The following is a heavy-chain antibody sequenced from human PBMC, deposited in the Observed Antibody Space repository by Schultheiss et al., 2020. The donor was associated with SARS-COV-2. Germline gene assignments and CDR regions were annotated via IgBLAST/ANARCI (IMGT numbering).Heavy chain of an antibody. CDR1: GFTFSSYD. V-gene: IGHV3-23*01. J-gene: IGHJ6*02. Sequence: GGSLRLSCAASGFTFSSYDMHWVRQATGKGLEWVSAISGSGGSTYYADSVKGRFTISRHNSKNTLYLQMNSLRAEDTAVYYCARAIRGYSGYGDYYYYYGMDVWGQGTTVTVSS. CDR3: ARAIRGYSGYGDYYYYYGMDV. D-gene: IGHD5-12*01. CDR2: ISGSGGST.